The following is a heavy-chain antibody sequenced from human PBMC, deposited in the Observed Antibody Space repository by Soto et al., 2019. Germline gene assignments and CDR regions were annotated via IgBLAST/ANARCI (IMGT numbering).Heavy chain of an antibody. CDR3: ARVSLGYYFDY. CDR2: INSDGSST. Sequence: GGSLRLSCAASGFTFSSYWMHWVRQAPGKGLVWVSRINSDGSSTSYADSVKGRFTISRDNAKNTLYLQMNSLRAEDTAVYYCARVSLGYYFDYWGQGTLVTVSS. CDR1: GFTFSSYW. V-gene: IGHV3-74*01. J-gene: IGHJ4*02. D-gene: IGHD3-16*01.